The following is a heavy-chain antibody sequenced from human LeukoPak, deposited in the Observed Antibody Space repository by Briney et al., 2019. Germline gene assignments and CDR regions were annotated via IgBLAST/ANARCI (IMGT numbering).Heavy chain of an antibody. CDR3: ARDSAAGSGDY. D-gene: IGHD6-13*01. V-gene: IGHV1-69*04. J-gene: IGHJ4*02. Sequence: EASVKVSCKASGGTFSSYAISWVRQAPGQGLEWMGRIITIVGIANYAQKFQGRVTITADRSTSTAYMELSSLRSEDTAVYYCARDSAAGSGDYWGQGTLVTVSS. CDR1: GGTFSSYA. CDR2: IITIVGIA.